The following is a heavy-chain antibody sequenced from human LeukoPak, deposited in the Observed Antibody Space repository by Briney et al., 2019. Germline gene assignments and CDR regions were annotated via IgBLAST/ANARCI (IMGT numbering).Heavy chain of an antibody. D-gene: IGHD1-7*01. CDR3: ARGIIGTFDF. J-gene: IGHJ4*02. V-gene: IGHV4-39*02. Sequence: SETLSLTCTVSGASISSSSYYGAWIRQPPGKGLEWIGSIYFIGSTYYNTSLKSRVTISVDTSKNQFSLNLSSVTAADMAVYYCARGIIGTFDFWGQGILVSVSS. CDR2: IYFIGST. CDR1: GASISSSSYY.